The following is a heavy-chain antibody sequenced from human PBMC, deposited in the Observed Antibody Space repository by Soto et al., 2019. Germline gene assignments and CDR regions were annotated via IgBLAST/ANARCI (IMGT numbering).Heavy chain of an antibody. CDR1: GFSLITSELG. CDR2: IYWDDDK. CDR3: AHAPGIAVTTNWFDP. J-gene: IGHJ5*01. V-gene: IGHV2-5*02. D-gene: IGHD6-19*01. Sequence: SGPTLVNPTQTLTLTCTCSGFSLITSELGVGWIRQPPGKALQWLALIYWDDDKRYSPSLKSRLTITKDTSKNQVVLTMTNMDPVDAATYYCAHAPGIAVTTNWFDPWGQGILVTVSS.